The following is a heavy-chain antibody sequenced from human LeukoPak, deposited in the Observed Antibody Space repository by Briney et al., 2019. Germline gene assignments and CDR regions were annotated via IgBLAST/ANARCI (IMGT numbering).Heavy chain of an antibody. CDR2: ISYDGSNK. V-gene: IGHV3-30*04. D-gene: IGHD3-22*01. J-gene: IGHJ4*02. CDR3: ARDSSDYYDSSGYPDY. CDR1: GFTFSSYA. Sequence: GGSLRLSCAASGFTFSSYAMHWVRQAPGKGLEWVAVISYDGSNKYYADSVKGRFTISRDNSKNTLYLQMNSLRAEDTAVYYCARDSSDYYDSSGYPDYWGQGTQVTVSS.